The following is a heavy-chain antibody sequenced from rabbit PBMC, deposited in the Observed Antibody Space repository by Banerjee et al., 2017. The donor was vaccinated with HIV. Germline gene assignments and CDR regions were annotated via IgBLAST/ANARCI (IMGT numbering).Heavy chain of an antibody. Sequence: QEQLVESGGGLVQPEGSLTLTCKASGFTLSSYWMWWVRQAPGKGLEWIACIGAGSSGTTYYANWAKGRFTISKTSSTTVTLQMTSLTAADTATYFCAGNFDLWGPGTLVTVS. CDR1: GFTLSSYW. J-gene: IGHJ4*01. V-gene: IGHV1S45*01. CDR2: IGAGSSGTT. CDR3: AGNFDL.